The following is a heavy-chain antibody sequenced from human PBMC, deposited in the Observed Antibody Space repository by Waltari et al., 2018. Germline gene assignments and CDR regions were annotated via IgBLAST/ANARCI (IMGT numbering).Heavy chain of an antibody. CDR2: IYHSGRT. D-gene: IGHD2-21*02. CDR1: GCSISSGGYY. J-gene: IGHJ1*01. V-gene: IGHV4-31*03. Sequence: QVQLQESGPGLVKPSQTLSLTCTVPGCSISSGGYYWSWIRQHPGKGLEWIGYIYHSGRTYYNPALKSRVTISVDRSKNQFSLKLSSVTAADTAVYYCARGSVVTATRSEYFQHWGQGTLVTVSS. CDR3: ARGSVVTATRSEYFQH.